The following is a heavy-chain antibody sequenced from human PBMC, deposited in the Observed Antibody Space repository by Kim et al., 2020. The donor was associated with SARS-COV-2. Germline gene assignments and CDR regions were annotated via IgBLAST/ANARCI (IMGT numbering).Heavy chain of an antibody. D-gene: IGHD3-16*02. J-gene: IGHJ6*01. V-gene: IGHV4-34*01. CDR3: ARGEIAIVSDYYYGLDV. Sequence: SETLSLTCAVYGESFTGYYWSWIRQPPGAGLEWIGEINHSGSTNYNSSLKSRVTISQDTSKKQFSLRVKSVTAADTAVYYCARGEIAIVSDYYYGLDVWGQKTTVPVSS. CDR1: GESFTGYY. CDR2: INHSGST.